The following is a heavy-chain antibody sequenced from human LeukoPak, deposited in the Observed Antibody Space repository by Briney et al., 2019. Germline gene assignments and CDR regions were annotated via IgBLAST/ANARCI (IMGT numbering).Heavy chain of an antibody. J-gene: IGHJ4*02. CDR2: ISGGGATT. CDR1: GFTFSSYA. D-gene: IGHD6-19*01. Sequence: GSLRLSSAASGFTFSSYAMSWVRQAPGKGLEWVSAISGGGATTYYADSVKGRFTVSTDNSKSTLYLQMNSLRAEDTAVYYCAKGTYSSCWYYDFDYWGQGTLVTVSS. CDR3: AKGTYSSCWYYDFDY. V-gene: IGHV3-23*01.